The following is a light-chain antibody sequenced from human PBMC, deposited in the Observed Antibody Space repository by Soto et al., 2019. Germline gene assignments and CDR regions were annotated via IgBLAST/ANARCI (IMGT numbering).Light chain of an antibody. V-gene: IGLV1-40*01. CDR3: QSYDGSLSGVV. CDR2: GNI. CDR1: SSNIGARYD. Sequence: QSVLTQPPSVSGAPGQRVTISCTGSSSNIGARYDVHWYQQLPGTAPKLLIYGNINRPSGVPDRFSGSKSDTSASLAITGLQAEDEADYYCQSYDGSLSGVVFGGGTKLTVL. J-gene: IGLJ2*01.